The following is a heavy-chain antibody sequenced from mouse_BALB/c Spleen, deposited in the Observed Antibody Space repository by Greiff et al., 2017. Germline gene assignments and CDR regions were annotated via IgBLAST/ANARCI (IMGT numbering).Heavy chain of an antibody. CDR2: ISSGGSYT. CDR3: ARAVLGYAMDY. D-gene: IGHD4-1*01. CDR1: GFTFSSYA. J-gene: IGHJ4*01. Sequence: EVQLVESGGGLVKPGGSLKLSCAASGFTFSSYAMSWVRQSPEKRLEWVAEISSGGSYTYYPDTVTGRFTISRDNAKNTLYLEMSSLRSEDTAMYYCARAVLGYAMDYWGQGTSVTVSS. V-gene: IGHV5-9-4*01.